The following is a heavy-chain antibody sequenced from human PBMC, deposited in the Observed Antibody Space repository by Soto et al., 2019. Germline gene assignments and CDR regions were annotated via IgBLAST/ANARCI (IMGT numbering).Heavy chain of an antibody. V-gene: IGHV3-23*01. CDR1: GFTFSSYA. CDR3: AKDQGSGWYGRYYFDY. J-gene: IGHJ4*02. Sequence: EVQLLESGGGLVQPGGSLRLSCAASGFTFSSYAMSWVRQAPGKGLEWVSAISGSGGSTYYADSVKGRFTISRDNSKNTLYLQMNSLRAEDTAVYYCAKDQGSGWYGRYYFDYWGQGTMVTVSS. CDR2: ISGSGGST. D-gene: IGHD6-19*01.